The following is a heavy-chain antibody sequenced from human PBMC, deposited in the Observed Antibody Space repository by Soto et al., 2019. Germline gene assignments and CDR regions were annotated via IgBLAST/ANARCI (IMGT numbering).Heavy chain of an antibody. V-gene: IGHV3-30-3*01. J-gene: IGHJ6*02. Sequence: GGSLRLSCAASGSTFSSYAMHWVRQAPGKGLEWVAVISYDGSNKYYADSVKGRFTISRDNSKNTLYLQMNSLRAEDTAVYYCASDRSIAVAGTAYYYYYGMDVWGQGTTVTVAS. D-gene: IGHD6-19*01. CDR2: ISYDGSNK. CDR3: ASDRSIAVAGTAYYYYYGMDV. CDR1: GSTFSSYA.